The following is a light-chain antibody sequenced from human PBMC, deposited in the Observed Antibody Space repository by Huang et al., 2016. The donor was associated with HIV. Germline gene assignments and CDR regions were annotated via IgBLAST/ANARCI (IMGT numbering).Light chain of an antibody. Sequence: DVVMTQSLLSLPVTLGQPASISCRSSQSLLHSDGNTYLIWLQQRPGHSPRRLIYKVSNRDSGVPDRFSGSVSGSDFTLRISRVEPEDVGVYYCMQGTHWPLTFGGGTKVEIK. CDR2: KVS. J-gene: IGKJ4*01. V-gene: IGKV2-30*02. CDR1: QSLLHSDGNTY. CDR3: MQGTHWPLT.